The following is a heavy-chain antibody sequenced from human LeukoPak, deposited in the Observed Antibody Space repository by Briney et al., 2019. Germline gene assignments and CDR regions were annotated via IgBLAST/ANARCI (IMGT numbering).Heavy chain of an antibody. CDR3: ARGVTAAGTPYYFDY. J-gene: IGHJ4*02. V-gene: IGHV1-69*05. CDR2: IIPIFGTA. Sequence: SVKVSCKASGGTFSSYAISWVRQAPGQGLEWMGGIIPIFGTANYAQKFQGRVTITTDESTSTAYMELSSLRSEDTAVYYCARGVTAAGTPYYFDYWGQGTLVTVSS. CDR1: GGTFSSYA. D-gene: IGHD6-13*01.